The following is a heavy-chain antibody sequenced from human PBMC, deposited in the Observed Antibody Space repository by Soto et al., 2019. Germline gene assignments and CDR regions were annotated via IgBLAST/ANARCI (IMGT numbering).Heavy chain of an antibody. J-gene: IGHJ4*02. D-gene: IGHD6-13*01. Sequence: GGSLRLSCAASGFTFSSYGMHWVRQAPGKGLEWVAVISYDGSNKYYADSVKGRFTISRDNSKNTLYLQMNSLRAEDTAVYYCATNLGVYGSSSWYVDYWGQGTLVTVSS. CDR3: ATNLGVYGSSSWYVDY. CDR1: GFTFSSYG. V-gene: IGHV3-30*03. CDR2: ISYDGSNK.